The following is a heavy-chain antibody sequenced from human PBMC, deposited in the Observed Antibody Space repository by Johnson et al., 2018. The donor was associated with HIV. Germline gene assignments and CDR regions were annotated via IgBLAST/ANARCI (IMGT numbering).Heavy chain of an antibody. V-gene: IGHV3-30*04. J-gene: IGHJ3*02. CDR3: ARGPLFYYSSGLWAFDI. CDR2: ISDDVSST. CDR1: GFTFSSFT. D-gene: IGHD3-10*01. Sequence: QVQLVESGGGVVRPGRSLRLSCAASGFTFSSFTMHWVRQAPGKGLEWVAVISDDVSSTFYVDSVKGRFTISRDNSNNTLYLQMSGLSAEDTALYYCARGPLFYYSSGLWAFDIWGQGTMVTVSS.